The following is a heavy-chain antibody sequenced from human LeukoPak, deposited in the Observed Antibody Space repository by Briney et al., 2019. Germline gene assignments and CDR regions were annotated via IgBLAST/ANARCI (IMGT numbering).Heavy chain of an antibody. Sequence: GESLKISCKASDYSFSDYWIGWVRQMPGKGLEWMGIIYPGDSDTRYSPSFQGQVTISADKSISTAYLQWTSLKASDSAMYYCARVLIRGDEIDYWGQGTLVTVSS. CDR1: DYSFSDYW. CDR2: IYPGDSDT. CDR3: ARVLIRGDEIDY. D-gene: IGHD2-21*01. J-gene: IGHJ4*02. V-gene: IGHV5-51*01.